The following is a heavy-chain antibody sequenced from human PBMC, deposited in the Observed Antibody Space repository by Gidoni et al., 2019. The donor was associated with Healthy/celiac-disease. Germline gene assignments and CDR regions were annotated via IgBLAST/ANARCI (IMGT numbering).Heavy chain of an antibody. Sequence: QVQLKQRGAGLLKPSETLSLTCAVYGRSFRGYYCSWIRKPPGKGLGWMEEINQSGSTNYNPSLKSRVTISVDTSKNQFSLKRSSVTAADTAVYYCARGGTGYCSSTSCPNYYYYGMDVWGQGTTVTVSS. D-gene: IGHD2-2*01. V-gene: IGHV4-34*01. CDR1: GRSFRGYY. J-gene: IGHJ6*02. CDR3: ARGGTGYCSSTSCPNYYYYGMDV. CDR2: INQSGST.